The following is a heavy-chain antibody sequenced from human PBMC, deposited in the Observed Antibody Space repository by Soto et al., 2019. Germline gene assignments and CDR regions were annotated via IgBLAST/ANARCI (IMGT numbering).Heavy chain of an antibody. Sequence: QAGGSLRLSCAASGFTFSSYAMSWVRQAPGKGLEWVSAISGSGGSTYYADSVKGRFTISRGNSKNTLYLQMNSLRAEDTAVYYCVKESVVVTAMYYFDYWGQGTLVTVSS. V-gene: IGHV3-23*01. J-gene: IGHJ4*02. CDR3: VKESVVVTAMYYFDY. CDR2: ISGSGGST. D-gene: IGHD2-21*02. CDR1: GFTFSSYA.